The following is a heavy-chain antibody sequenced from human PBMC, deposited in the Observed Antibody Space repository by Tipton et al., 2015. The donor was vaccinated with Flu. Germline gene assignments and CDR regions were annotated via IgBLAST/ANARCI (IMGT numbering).Heavy chain of an antibody. Sequence: TLSLTCTVSGYSISSGYYWGWIRQPPGKGLEWIGSIYHSGSTYYADSVKGRFTISRDNSKNTLYLQMNSLRAEDTAVYYCARGYGELSIWGQGTMVTVSS. CDR1: GYSISSGYY. J-gene: IGHJ3*02. V-gene: IGHV4-38-2*02. CDR2: IYHSGST. CDR3: ARGYGELSI. D-gene: IGHD3-10*01.